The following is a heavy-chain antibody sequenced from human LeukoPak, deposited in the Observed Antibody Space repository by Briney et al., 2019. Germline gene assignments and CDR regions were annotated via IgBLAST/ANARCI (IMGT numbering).Heavy chain of an antibody. CDR3: ASLGDAYNMGGYWFDP. J-gene: IGHJ5*02. Sequence: SETLSLTCTVSGGSISSYYWSWIRQPPGKGLEWIGYIYYSGSTNYNPSLKSRVTISVDTSKNQFSLKLSSVTAADTAVYYCASLGDAYNMGGYWFDPCSQGTLVTVSS. V-gene: IGHV4-59*08. CDR2: IYYSGST. CDR1: GGSISSYY. D-gene: IGHD5-24*01.